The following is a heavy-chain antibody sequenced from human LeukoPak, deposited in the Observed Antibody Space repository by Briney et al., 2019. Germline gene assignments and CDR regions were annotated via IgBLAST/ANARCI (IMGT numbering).Heavy chain of an antibody. CDR3: VKDQDDYIPYYGMDV. CDR2: ISGDGDTT. Sequence: GGSLRLSCEASGITFNKYAMSWVRQGPGQGLLWVSGISGDGDTTYYADSVKGRFSISRDNSKNTLYLQMTSLRVEDTGKYHCVKDQDDYIPYYGMDVWGQGTTVTVSS. CDR1: GITFNKYA. V-gene: IGHV3-23*01. D-gene: IGHD4/OR15-4a*01. J-gene: IGHJ6*02.